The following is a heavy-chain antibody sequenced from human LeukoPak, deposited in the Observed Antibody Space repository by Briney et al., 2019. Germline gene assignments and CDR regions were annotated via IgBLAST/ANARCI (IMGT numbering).Heavy chain of an antibody. V-gene: IGHV5-51*01. CDR3: ARLMEGYYYYMDV. Sequence: GESLKISCKGSGYSFSNYWIAWVRQMPGKGPEWMGIIYPGDSDTRYSPSFQGQVTISADKSFSTAYLQWSSLKASDTAMYYCARLMEGYYYYMDVWGKGTTVTVSS. CDR2: IYPGDSDT. D-gene: IGHD2-8*01. J-gene: IGHJ6*03. CDR1: GYSFSNYW.